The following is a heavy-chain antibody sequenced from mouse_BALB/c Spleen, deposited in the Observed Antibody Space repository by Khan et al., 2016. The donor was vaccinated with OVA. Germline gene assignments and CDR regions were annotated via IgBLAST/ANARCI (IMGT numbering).Heavy chain of an antibody. V-gene: IGHV1-4*01. CDR3: VRDGAYHRNDGWFAY. J-gene: IGHJ3*01. D-gene: IGHD2-14*01. Sequence: VQLQESGAELARPGASVKMSCKASGYTFTSYTIHWIKLRPGQGLAWIGFINPSNGYTNYNQKFKDKATLTADKSSTTVYMQLSSLTSDDSAVYNCVRDGAYHRNDGWFAYWGQGTLVTVSA. CDR2: INPSNGYT. CDR1: GYTFTSYT.